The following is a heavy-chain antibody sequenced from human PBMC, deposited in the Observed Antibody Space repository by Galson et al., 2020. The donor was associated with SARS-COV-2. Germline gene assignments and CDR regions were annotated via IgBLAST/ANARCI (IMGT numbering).Heavy chain of an antibody. D-gene: IGHD1-20*01. CDR2: VSDSGQT. Sequence: SETLSLTCNVSGASISSYYWSWVRQPPGKGLEWLGKVSDSGQTNSNPSLKGRVTISLDTSKNQFSLKVDSVTAADTAVYYCACGYITGKNPPHSWGQGTLVTVSS. V-gene: IGHV4-59*13. J-gene: IGHJ4*02. CDR1: GASISSYY. CDR3: ACGYITGKNPPHS.